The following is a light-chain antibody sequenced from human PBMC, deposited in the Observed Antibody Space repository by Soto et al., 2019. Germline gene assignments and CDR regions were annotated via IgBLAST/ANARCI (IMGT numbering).Light chain of an antibody. Sequence: EIVLTQSPGTLSLSPGERATLSCRASQSVSSSYLAWYQQKPGQAPRVLIYGASSRATGIPDRFSASGSGTDFTLTISRLEPEDFAVYYCQQYGSSRWTFGQGTKVEIK. CDR3: QQYGSSRWT. CDR2: GAS. CDR1: QSVSSSY. V-gene: IGKV3-20*01. J-gene: IGKJ1*01.